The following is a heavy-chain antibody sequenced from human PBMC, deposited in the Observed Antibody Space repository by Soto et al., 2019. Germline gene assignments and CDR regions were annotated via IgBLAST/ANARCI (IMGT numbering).Heavy chain of an antibody. CDR3: ARDREAGYNFYYGMDV. D-gene: IGHD6-19*01. J-gene: IGHJ6*02. CDR2: IYTSASI. CDR1: GADINTYS. Sequence: SETLSLTCIVSGADINTYSWTWIRQPAGKGLEWIGRIYTSASINYNPSLRGRVTLSVDTSTNQVSLKLASVTAADTAVYYCARDREAGYNFYYGMDVWGQGTTVTVSS. V-gene: IGHV4-4*07.